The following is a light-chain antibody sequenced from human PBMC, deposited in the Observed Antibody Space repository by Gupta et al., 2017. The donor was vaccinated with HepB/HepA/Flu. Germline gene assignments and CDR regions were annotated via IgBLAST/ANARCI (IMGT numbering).Light chain of an antibody. J-gene: IGKJ1*01. Sequence: DIVMTQSPDSLAVSLGERATINCKSSQSVLYSSNNKNYLAWYQQKPGQPPKLLIYWASTRESGVPDRFSGSGSGTDFTLTISSLQAEDVAVYYCQQYYSTPNPFGQGTKVEIK. CDR3: QQYYSTPNP. V-gene: IGKV4-1*01. CDR2: WAS. CDR1: QSVLYSSNNKNY.